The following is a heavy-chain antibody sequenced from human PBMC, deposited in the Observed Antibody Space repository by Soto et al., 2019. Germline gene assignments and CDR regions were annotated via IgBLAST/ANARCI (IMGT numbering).Heavy chain of an antibody. Sequence: SETLSLTCTVSGGSISSYYWSWIRQPPGKGPEWIGYIYYSGSTNYNPSLKSRVTISVDTSKNQFSLKLSSVTAADTAVYYCASVSRIVGATSYFDYWGQGTLVTV. J-gene: IGHJ4*02. CDR3: ASVSRIVGATSYFDY. CDR1: GGSISSYY. CDR2: IYYSGST. V-gene: IGHV4-59*01. D-gene: IGHD1-26*01.